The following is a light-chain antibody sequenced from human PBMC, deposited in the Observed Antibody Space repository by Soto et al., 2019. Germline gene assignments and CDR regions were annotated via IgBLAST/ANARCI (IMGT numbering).Light chain of an antibody. CDR2: DVN. CDR1: SNDVGAYDH. V-gene: IGLV2-11*01. CDR3: SSFAGTYSLYI. J-gene: IGLJ1*01. Sequence: QSVLTQPLSVSGSPGQSVAISCTGTSNDVGAYDHVSWYQHSPDKAPKLLIFDVNKRPSGVPDRVSGSKSGTMASLTISGLQADDEAEYFCSSFAGTYSLYIFGSGTKLTVL.